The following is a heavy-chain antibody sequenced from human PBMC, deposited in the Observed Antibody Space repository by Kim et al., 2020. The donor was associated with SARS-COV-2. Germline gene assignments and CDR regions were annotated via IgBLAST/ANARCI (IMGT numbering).Heavy chain of an antibody. J-gene: IGHJ4*02. Sequence: ASVKVSCKASGYTFTSYAMHWVRQAPGQRLEWMGWINAGNGNTKYSQKFQGRVTITRDTSASTAYMELSSLRSEDTAVYYCARGIIGAVAGTSWVRLSYFDYWGQGTLVTVSS. V-gene: IGHV1-3*01. D-gene: IGHD6-19*01. CDR3: ARGIIGAVAGTSWVRLSYFDY. CDR1: GYTFTSYA. CDR2: INAGNGNT.